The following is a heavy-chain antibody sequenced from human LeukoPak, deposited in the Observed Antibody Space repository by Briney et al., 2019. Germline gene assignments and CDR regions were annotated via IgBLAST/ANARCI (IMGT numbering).Heavy chain of an antibody. Sequence: SETLSLTCTVSGGSISSSGYYWAWIRLPPGKGLEWIGSVCYGRSTYYNPSLKSRVTISVVTSKNQFSLKLTSVTAADTAVYYCTRHTCSGGSCYSVDWFDPWGQGTLVTVSS. D-gene: IGHD2-15*01. J-gene: IGHJ5*02. CDR1: GGSISSSGYY. CDR3: TRHTCSGGSCYSVDWFDP. CDR2: VCYGRST. V-gene: IGHV4-39*01.